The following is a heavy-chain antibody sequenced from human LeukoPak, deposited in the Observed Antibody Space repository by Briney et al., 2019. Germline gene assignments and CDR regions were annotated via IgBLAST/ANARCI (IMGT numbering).Heavy chain of an antibody. Sequence: GGSLRLSCAASGFTFSSYAMSWVRQAPGKGLEWVSAISGSGGSTYYADSVKGRFTISRDNSKNTLYLQMNSLRAEDTAVYYCAKGVIVLMVYAPFDYWGQGTLVTVSS. D-gene: IGHD2-8*01. J-gene: IGHJ4*02. CDR1: GFTFSSYA. V-gene: IGHV3-23*01. CDR2: ISGSGGST. CDR3: AKGVIVLMVYAPFDY.